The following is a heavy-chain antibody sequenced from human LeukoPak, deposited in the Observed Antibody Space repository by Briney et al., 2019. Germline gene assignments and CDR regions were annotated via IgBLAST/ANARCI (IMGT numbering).Heavy chain of an antibody. CDR2: ISGSGGST. V-gene: IGHV3-23*01. J-gene: IGHJ4*02. D-gene: IGHD5-18*01. Sequence: GGSLRLSCAASGFTFSSYAMSWVRQAPGKGLEWVSAISGSGGSTYYADSVKGRFTISRDNSKNTLYLQMNSLRAEDTAVYYCANFGGYSYGVFDYWGQGTLVTVSS. CDR1: GFTFSSYA. CDR3: ANFGGYSYGVFDY.